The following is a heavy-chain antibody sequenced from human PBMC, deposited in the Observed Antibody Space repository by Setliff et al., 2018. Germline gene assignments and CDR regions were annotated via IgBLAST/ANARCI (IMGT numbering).Heavy chain of an antibody. CDR2: TYYTGDA. CDR1: GGSIGTNTYF. V-gene: IGHV4-39*07. Sequence: SETLSLTCTVSGGSIGTNTYFWGWIRQSPGKGLEWIGKTYYTGDAYYNPSLKSRVTMSVDTSRNQFSLKLSYMTAADTAVYYCARFLDPRDGYQNSPGFDFWGQGALVTVSS. CDR3: ARFLDPRDGYQNSPGFDF. J-gene: IGHJ4*02. D-gene: IGHD2-21*01.